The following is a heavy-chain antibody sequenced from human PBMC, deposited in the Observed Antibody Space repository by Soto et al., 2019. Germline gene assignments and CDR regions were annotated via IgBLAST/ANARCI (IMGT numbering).Heavy chain of an antibody. CDR1: GGSISNYY. J-gene: IGHJ4*02. CDR2: VFYSGAT. V-gene: IGHV4-59*01. CDR3: AREMTTLGPFDY. Sequence: QVQLQESGPGLVKPSETLSLTCAVSGGSISNYYWSWLRQPPGKELEWIGYVFYSGATNYSPSLKTRFTISIHTSKNQFSLKLSSVTASDTAVYYCAREMTTLGPFDYWGQGTLVTVSS. D-gene: IGHD4-17*01.